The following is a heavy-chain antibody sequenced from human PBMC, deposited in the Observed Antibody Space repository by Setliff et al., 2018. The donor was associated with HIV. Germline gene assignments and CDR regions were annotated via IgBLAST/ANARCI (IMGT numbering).Heavy chain of an antibody. CDR1: GFIFKNYI. V-gene: IGHV3-30-3*01. D-gene: IGHD2-15*01. CDR2: TSYDGGNK. J-gene: IGHJ4*02. Sequence: PGGSLRLSCAVSGFIFKNYIVHWLRQTPGKGLEWVAVTSYDGGNKYYGDSVKGRFTISRDNSKNTLDLQMDSLRPEDTAVYYCASARIPTGGVSTSLDFWGLGTLVTVS. CDR3: ASARIPTGGVSTSLDF.